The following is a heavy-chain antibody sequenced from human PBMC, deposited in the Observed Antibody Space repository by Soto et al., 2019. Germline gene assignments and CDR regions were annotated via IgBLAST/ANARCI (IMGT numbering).Heavy chain of an antibody. Sequence: QLQLQESGPGLVKPSETLSLTCTVSGGSISSSSYYWGWIRHPPGKGLEWIGSIYYRGSTYYNPSLKSRVTISVDTSKNQFSLKLSSVTAADTAVYYCARHRGSRTTVTSRYYYGMDVWGQGTTVTVSS. V-gene: IGHV4-39*01. J-gene: IGHJ6*02. D-gene: IGHD4-4*01. CDR2: IYYRGST. CDR3: ARHRGSRTTVTSRYYYGMDV. CDR1: GGSISSSSYY.